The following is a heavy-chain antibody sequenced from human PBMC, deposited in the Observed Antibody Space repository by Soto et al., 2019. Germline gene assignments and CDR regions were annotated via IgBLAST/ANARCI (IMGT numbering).Heavy chain of an antibody. J-gene: IGHJ6*02. D-gene: IGHD3-10*01. Sequence: SDLLSLSCRVSCASLSGYDLALIRTHPKSGVEWIGYMYFSGSTNYNASLESRVIMSVDASKKQFTLKLSSVTAADTAVYYCTSLSRDYYGSASYKVTMDVWGQGTTVTVSS. V-gene: IGHV4-59*01. CDR2: MYFSGST. CDR3: TSLSRDYYGSASYKVTMDV. CDR1: CASLSGYD.